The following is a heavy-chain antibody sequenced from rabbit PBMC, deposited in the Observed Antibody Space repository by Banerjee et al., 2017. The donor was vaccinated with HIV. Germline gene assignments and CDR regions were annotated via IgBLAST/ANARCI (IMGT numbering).Heavy chain of an antibody. CDR3: ARDLACVIGWNFGL. V-gene: IGHV1S45*01. CDR2: IGIGSGTT. CDR1: AFSFSNKYV. Sequence: QEQLAESGGDLVKPEGSLTLTCTASAFSFSNKYVMCWVRQAPGKGLEWIACIGIGSGTTYYASWAKGRFTISKTSSTTVTLQMTSLTAADTATYFCARDLACVIGWNFGLWGQGTLVTVS. J-gene: IGHJ3*01. D-gene: IGHD1-1*01.